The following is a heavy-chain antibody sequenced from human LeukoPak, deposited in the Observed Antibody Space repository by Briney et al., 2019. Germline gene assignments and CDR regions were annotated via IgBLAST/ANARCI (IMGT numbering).Heavy chain of an antibody. J-gene: IGHJ5*02. CDR1: GYTFTSYG. Sequence: ASVKVSCKASGYTFTSYGISWVRQAPGQGLEWMGWISAYNGNTNYAQKLQGRVTMTTDTSTSTAYMELRSLRSDDTAVYYCARFVEYCSSTSCNYGSGSFSWFDPWGQGTLVTVSS. V-gene: IGHV1-18*04. CDR2: ISAYNGNT. CDR3: ARFVEYCSSTSCNYGSGSFSWFDP. D-gene: IGHD2-2*01.